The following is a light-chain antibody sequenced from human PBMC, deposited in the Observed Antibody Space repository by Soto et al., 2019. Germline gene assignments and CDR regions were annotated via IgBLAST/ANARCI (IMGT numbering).Light chain of an antibody. CDR1: SGSIASNY. V-gene: IGLV6-57*04. Sequence: NFMLTQPHSVSESPGKTVTISCTRSSGSIASNYVQWYQQRPGSAPTPVIYEDNERPSGVPDRFSGSIDSSSNSASLTISGLKTDDDADYCCQSYNSGNVVFGGGTKLTVL. CDR3: QSYNSGNVV. CDR2: EDN. J-gene: IGLJ2*01.